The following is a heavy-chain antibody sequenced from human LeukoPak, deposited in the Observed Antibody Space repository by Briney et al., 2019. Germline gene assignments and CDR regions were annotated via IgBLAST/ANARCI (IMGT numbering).Heavy chain of an antibody. CDR2: IKQDGRDT. Sequence: GGSLTLSRAAYGFTFSSQWMSSVRQAPGKWREWVAYIKQDGRDTYYVDSVKGRLTISRDKARSSLYLQMNSMSAEDTAVYYCARKDAGGYDSSSYLIYSDAFDIWGQGTMVTVSS. V-gene: IGHV3-7*01. D-gene: IGHD3-22*01. CDR3: ARKDAGGYDSSSYLIYSDAFDI. CDR1: GFTFSSQW. J-gene: IGHJ3*02.